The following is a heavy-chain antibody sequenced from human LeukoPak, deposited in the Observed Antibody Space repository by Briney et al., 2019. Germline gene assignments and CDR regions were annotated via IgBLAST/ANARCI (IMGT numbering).Heavy chain of an antibody. D-gene: IGHD3-22*01. V-gene: IGHV1-8*01. J-gene: IGHJ4*02. CDR2: MNPNSGNT. Sequence: GASVKVSCKASGCTFTSYDINWVRQATGQGLEWMGWMNPNSGNTGCAQKFQGRVTMTRNTSISTAYMELSSLRSEDTAVYYCARGGPYYYDSSGYYYDGLTDYWGQGTLVTVSS. CDR3: ARGGPYYYDSSGYYYDGLTDY. CDR1: GCTFTSYD.